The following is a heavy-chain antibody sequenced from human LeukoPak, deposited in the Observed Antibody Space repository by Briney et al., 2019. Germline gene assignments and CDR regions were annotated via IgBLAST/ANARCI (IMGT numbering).Heavy chain of an antibody. CDR2: IYYSGST. Sequence: PSQTLSLTCTVSGGSISSGDYYWSWIRQPPGKGLEWIGYIYYSGSTYYNPSLKSRVTISVDTSKNQFSLKLSSVTAADTAVYYCASHITIFGVDFDYWGQGTLVTVSS. D-gene: IGHD3-3*01. CDR1: GGSISSGDYY. J-gene: IGHJ4*02. V-gene: IGHV4-30-4*08. CDR3: ASHITIFGVDFDY.